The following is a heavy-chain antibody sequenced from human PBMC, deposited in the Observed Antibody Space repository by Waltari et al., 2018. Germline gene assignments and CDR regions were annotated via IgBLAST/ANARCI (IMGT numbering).Heavy chain of an antibody. CDR3: ARARMYGSGAPDY. CDR2: INHSGST. Sequence: VQLQQWGAGLLKPSETLSLTCAVYGGSFSGYYWSWIRQPPGKGLEWFGEINHSGSTNYNPSLKSRVTISVDTSKNQFSLKLSSVTAADTAVYYCARARMYGSGAPDYWGQGTLVTVSS. D-gene: IGHD3-10*01. J-gene: IGHJ4*02. CDR1: GGSFSGYY. V-gene: IGHV4-34*01.